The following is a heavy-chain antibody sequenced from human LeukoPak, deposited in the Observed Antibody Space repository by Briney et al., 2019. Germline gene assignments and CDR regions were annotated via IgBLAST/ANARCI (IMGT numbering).Heavy chain of an antibody. Sequence: GGSLRLSCAASGFTFSSYAMSWVRQAPGKGLEWVAVITYDGSNKYYADSVKGRFTISRDNSKNTLYLQMNSLRAEDTAVYYCAKDRVFRGVLRYLDWYDYWGQGTLVSASS. J-gene: IGHJ4*02. V-gene: IGHV3-30*18. D-gene: IGHD3-9*01. CDR3: AKDRVFRGVLRYLDWYDY. CDR2: ITYDGSNK. CDR1: GFTFSSYA.